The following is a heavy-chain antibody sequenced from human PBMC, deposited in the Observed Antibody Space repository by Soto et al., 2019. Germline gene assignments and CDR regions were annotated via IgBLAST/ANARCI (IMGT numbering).Heavy chain of an antibody. D-gene: IGHD5-18*01. CDR3: AKSATPPVPDLWIQLGIGGWFDP. CDR1: GFTFSSYA. CDR2: ISGSGGST. J-gene: IGHJ5*02. Sequence: GGSLRLSCAASGFTFSSYAMSWVRQAPGKGLEWVSAISGSGGSTYYADSVKGRFTISRDNSKNTLYLQMNSLRAEDTAVYYCAKSATPPVPDLWIQLGIGGWFDPWGQGTLVTVSS. V-gene: IGHV3-23*01.